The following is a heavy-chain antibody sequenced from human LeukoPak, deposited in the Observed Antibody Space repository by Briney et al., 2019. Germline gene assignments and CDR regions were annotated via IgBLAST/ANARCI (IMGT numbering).Heavy chain of an antibody. CDR2: IYSSGST. CDR3: ARVRVTMVRGVPYYYYGMDV. CDR1: GGSISSYY. J-gene: IGHJ6*02. D-gene: IGHD3-10*01. V-gene: IGHV4-59*12. Sequence: SETLSLTCTVSGGSISSYYWSWIRQPPGKGLEWIGYIYSSGSTNYNPSLKSRVTISVDTSKNQFSLKLSSVTAADTAVYYCARVRVTMVRGVPYYYYGMDVWGQGTTVTVSS.